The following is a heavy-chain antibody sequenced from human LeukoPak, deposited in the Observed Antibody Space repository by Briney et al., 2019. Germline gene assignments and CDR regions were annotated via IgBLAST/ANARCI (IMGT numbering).Heavy chain of an antibody. V-gene: IGHV3-21*01. CDR3: ASLSRPKYFDN. Sequence: PGGSLRLSCAASGFTFSSYRMHWVRQAPGKGLEWVSSISSSSSYIYYADSVNGRFTISRDNAKNSLYLQMNSLRAEDTAVYYCASLSRPKYFDNWGQGTLVTVSS. CDR2: ISSSSSYI. CDR1: GFTFSSYR. J-gene: IGHJ4*02.